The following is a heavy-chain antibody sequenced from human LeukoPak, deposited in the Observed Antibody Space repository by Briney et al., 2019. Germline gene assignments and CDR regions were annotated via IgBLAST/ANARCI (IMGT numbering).Heavy chain of an antibody. D-gene: IGHD2-8*01. CDR1: GFTFSSYG. CDR3: ARSTVLMVYAIERIPVFDY. Sequence: GGSLRPSCAASGFTFSSYGMHWVRQAPGKGLEWVAVISYDGSNKYYADSVKGRFTISRDNSKNTLYLQMNSLRAEDTAVYYCARSTVLMVYAIERIPVFDYWGQGTLVTVSS. V-gene: IGHV3-30*03. CDR2: ISYDGSNK. J-gene: IGHJ4*02.